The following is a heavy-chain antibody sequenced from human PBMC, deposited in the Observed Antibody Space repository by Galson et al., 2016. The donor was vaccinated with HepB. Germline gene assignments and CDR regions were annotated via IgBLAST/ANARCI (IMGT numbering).Heavy chain of an antibody. V-gene: IGHV3-23*01. CDR2: ISRSGDST. J-gene: IGHJ6*04. CDR1: GFTFRNYG. D-gene: IGHD2-2*01. Sequence: SLRLSCAASGFTFRNYGMTWVRQAPGKGLEVVSGISRSGDSTDYADSVKGRFTISRDNSKNTLSLQMNSLTADDTAIYYCVQGSTAPAVWGKGTTVTVSS. CDR3: VQGSTAPAV.